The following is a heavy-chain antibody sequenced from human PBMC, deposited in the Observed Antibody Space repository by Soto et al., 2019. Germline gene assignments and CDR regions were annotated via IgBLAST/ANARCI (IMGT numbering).Heavy chain of an antibody. Sequence: GGSLRLSCVASGFSLRTYGMHWLRLAPGKGLEWVSFIWYDGTKKFYANSVKGRSTISKDNSNNILYLQMSGLRAEDTAVYYCAREVVTAVAGSVNWFDPWGQGTLVTVSS. J-gene: IGHJ5*02. V-gene: IGHV3-33*01. CDR3: AREVVTAVAGSVNWFDP. D-gene: IGHD6-19*01. CDR2: IWYDGTKK. CDR1: GFSLRTYG.